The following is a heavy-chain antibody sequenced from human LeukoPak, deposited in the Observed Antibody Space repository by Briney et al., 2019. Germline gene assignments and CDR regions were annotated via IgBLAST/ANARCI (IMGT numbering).Heavy chain of an antibody. CDR2: ISPGGGNK. Sequence: GGSLRLSCAAFGFAFGTYGMSWVRQAPGKGPESVSVISPGGGNKYYADSVKGRFTISRDNSKNTLYLQMNSLGAEDTAVYYCAMGESITWPWGQGTLVTVSS. J-gene: IGHJ5*02. V-gene: IGHV3-23*01. CDR1: GFAFGTYG. CDR3: AMGESITWP. D-gene: IGHD1-26*01.